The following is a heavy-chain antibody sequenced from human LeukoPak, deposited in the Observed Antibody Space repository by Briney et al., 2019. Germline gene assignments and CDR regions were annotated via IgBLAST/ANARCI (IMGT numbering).Heavy chain of an antibody. J-gene: IGHJ4*02. V-gene: IGHV3-48*03. CDR1: GFTFSSYE. CDR2: ISRSGSTI. D-gene: IGHD3-16*01. Sequence: GGSLRLSCAASGFTFSSYEMNWVRQAPGKGLEWVSYISRSGSTIYYADSVKGRFTNSRDNAKNSLSLQMNSLRAEDTAVYYCAREAPVGGHLFDYWGQGTLVTVSS. CDR3: AREAPVGGHLFDY.